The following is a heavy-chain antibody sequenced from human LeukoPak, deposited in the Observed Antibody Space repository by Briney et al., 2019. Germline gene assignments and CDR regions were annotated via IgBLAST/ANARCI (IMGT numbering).Heavy chain of an antibody. CDR3: ASFATYSSSWYMDY. CDR1: GFTFSSYS. J-gene: IGHJ4*02. Sequence: PGGSLRLSCAASGFTFSSYSMNWVRQAPGKGLEWVSYISSSGSTIYYADSVKGRFTISRDNAKNSLYLQMNSLRAEDTAVYYCASFATYSSSWYMDYWGQGTLVTVSS. V-gene: IGHV3-48*04. CDR2: ISSSGSTI. D-gene: IGHD6-13*01.